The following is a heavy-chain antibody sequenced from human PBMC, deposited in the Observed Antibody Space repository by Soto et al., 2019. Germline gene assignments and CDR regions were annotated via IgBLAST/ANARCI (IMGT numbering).Heavy chain of an antibody. CDR2: ISAYNGNT. CDR1: GYTFTNYA. CDR3: ARAWFGDFVYYFDY. Sequence: QVQLVQSGAEVKKPGASVKVSCKASGYTFTNYAISWVRQAPGQGLEWMGWISAYNGNTNYAQKLQGRVTMTTDTSTSSASMELRRLRSDETAVYYCARAWFGDFVYYFDYWGQGTLVTVSS. D-gene: IGHD3-10*01. J-gene: IGHJ4*02. V-gene: IGHV1-18*01.